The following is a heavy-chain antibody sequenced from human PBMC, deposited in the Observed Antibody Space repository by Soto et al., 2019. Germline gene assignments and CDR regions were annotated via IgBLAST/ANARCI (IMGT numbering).Heavy chain of an antibody. CDR2: INPLPTSGST. D-gene: IGHD6-13*01. V-gene: IGHV1-46*01. Sequence: VASVKVSCKASGYIFTNYYIHWVRQARGQGLEWMAIINPLPTSGSTNYAQKFQGRVTVTRDTSTSTVYLELSSLRSDDTAVYYCARDLAAAAYWGQGTLVTVSS. CDR3: ARDLAAAAY. CDR1: GYIFTNYY. J-gene: IGHJ4*02.